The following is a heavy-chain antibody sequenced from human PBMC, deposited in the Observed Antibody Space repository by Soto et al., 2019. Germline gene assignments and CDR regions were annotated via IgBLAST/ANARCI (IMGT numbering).Heavy chain of an antibody. CDR1: GGTFSSYA. CDR2: IIPIFGTA. D-gene: IGHD3-10*01. CDR3: ARESAAMVRGVIRAEYYYYGMDV. V-gene: IGHV1-69*13. J-gene: IGHJ6*02. Sequence: SVKVSCKASGGTFSSYAISWVRQAPGQGLEWMGGIIPIFGTANYAQKFQGRVTITADESTSTAYMELSSLRSEDTAVYYCARESAAMVRGVIRAEYYYYGMDVWGQGTTVTVSS.